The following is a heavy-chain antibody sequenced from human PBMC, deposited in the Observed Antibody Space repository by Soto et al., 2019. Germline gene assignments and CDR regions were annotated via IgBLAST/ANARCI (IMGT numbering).Heavy chain of an antibody. J-gene: IGHJ5*02. CDR3: ARARDTLGYCSGGSCYTPWFDP. CDR2: ISGSGGST. CDR1: GFTFSSYA. Sequence: GGSLRLSCAASGFTFSSYAMSWVRQAPGKGLEWVSAISGSGGSTYYADSVKGRFTISRDNSKNTLYLQMNSLRAEDTAVYYCARARDTLGYCSGGSCYTPWFDPWVQGTVVTVSS. D-gene: IGHD2-15*01. V-gene: IGHV3-23*01.